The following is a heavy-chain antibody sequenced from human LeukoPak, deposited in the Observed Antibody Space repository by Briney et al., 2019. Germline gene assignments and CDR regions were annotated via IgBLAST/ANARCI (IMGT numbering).Heavy chain of an antibody. Sequence: SGGTLSLSCAASGFTFTNYEMNWVRQAPGKGLEWVLSINGGGSTRYYEDSVKVSFTISRANATNSLSLQMNSLRAEETAVYYCARSFDVWGQGTLVTVST. CDR2: INGGGSTR. CDR3: ARSFDV. CDR1: GFTFTNYE. V-gene: IGHV3-48*03. J-gene: IGHJ3*01.